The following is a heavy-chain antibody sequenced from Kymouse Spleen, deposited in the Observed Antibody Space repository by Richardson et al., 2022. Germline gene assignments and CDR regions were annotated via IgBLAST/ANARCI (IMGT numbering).Heavy chain of an antibody. CDR3: AKADSSGWSLFDY. V-gene: IGHV3-9*01. J-gene: IGHJ4*02. CDR2: ISWNSGSI. CDR1: GFTFDDYA. Sequence: EVQLVESGGGLVQPGRSLRLSCAASGFTFDDYAMHWVRQAPGKGLEWVSGISWNSGSIGYADSVKGRFTISRDNAKNSLYLQMNSLRAEDTALYYCAKADSSGWSLFDYWGQGTLVTVSS. D-gene: IGHD6-19*01.